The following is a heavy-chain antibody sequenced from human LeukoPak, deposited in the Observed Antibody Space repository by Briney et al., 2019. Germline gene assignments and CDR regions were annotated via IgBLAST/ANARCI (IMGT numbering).Heavy chain of an antibody. CDR1: GYTFTSFV. J-gene: IGHJ1*01. CDR2: INPGNGNT. CDR3: ARPLRSTVITPFQY. Sequence: GSVKVSCKTSGYTFTSFVIHWVRQAPGQRPEWMGRINPGNGNTKYSQKFQGRVTITTDTSASTAYMELSSLRPEDTAVYYCARPLRSTVITPFQYWGQGTLVTVSP. D-gene: IGHD4-23*01. V-gene: IGHV1-3*01.